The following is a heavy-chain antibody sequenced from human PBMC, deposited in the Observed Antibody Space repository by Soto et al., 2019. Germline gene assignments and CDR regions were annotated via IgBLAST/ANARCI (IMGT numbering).Heavy chain of an antibody. V-gene: IGHV4-59*08. J-gene: IGHJ3*02. CDR1: GDSIGNYY. D-gene: IGHD6-13*01. Sequence: SVTLPLTCTVSGDSIGNYYWRWIRQPPGKGLEWIGYIYYSGSTNYNPSLKSRVTISVDTSKNQFSLKLSSVTAADTAVYYCARHLWVGSSWYLGAFDIWGQGTMVTVSS. CDR3: ARHLWVGSSWYLGAFDI. CDR2: IYYSGST.